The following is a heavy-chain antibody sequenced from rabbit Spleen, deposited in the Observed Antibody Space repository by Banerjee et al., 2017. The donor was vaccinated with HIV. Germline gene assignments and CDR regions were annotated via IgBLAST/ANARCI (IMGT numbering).Heavy chain of an antibody. CDR3: ARFYAGYGDFGYAAM. CDR1: GFSFSAGYY. CDR2: IAAGSSGNT. V-gene: IGHV1S40*01. J-gene: IGHJ4*01. D-gene: IGHD7-1*01. Sequence: QSLEESGGGLVKPGASLTLTCTASGFSFSAGYYMCWVRQAPGKGLEWIACIAAGSSGNTYYASWAKGRFTISKTSSTTVTLQMTSLTAADTATYFCARFYAGYGDFGYAAMWGPGTLVTVS.